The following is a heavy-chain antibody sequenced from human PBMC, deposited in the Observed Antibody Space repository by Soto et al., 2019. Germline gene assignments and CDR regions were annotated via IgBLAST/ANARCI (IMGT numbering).Heavy chain of an antibody. D-gene: IGHD1-1*01. CDR3: ARLQRGGTTGTTDYYYMDV. CDR2: FYYSGST. CDR1: GGSVTSTSFY. J-gene: IGHJ6*03. Sequence: SETLSLTCTVSGGSVTSTSFYWGWIRQPPGKGLEWIGTFYYSGSTYYNPSPKSRVTISVDTSKNQFSLKLSSVTAADTAVYYCARLQRGGTTGTTDYYYMDVWGKGTTVTVSS. V-gene: IGHV4-39*01.